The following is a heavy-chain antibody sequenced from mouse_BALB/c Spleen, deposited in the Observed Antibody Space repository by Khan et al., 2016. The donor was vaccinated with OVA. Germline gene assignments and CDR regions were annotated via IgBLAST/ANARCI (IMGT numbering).Heavy chain of an antibody. Sequence: QVQLKESGPGLVAPSQSLSITCTVSGFSLNSYGVNWVRQPPGKGLEWLGVIWGDGSTNYHSALKSRLIISKDKSKCQVFLKLNSLQTDDTATYYCAKFTPDYYSMDYWGQGTSVTVSS. CDR1: GFSLNSYG. J-gene: IGHJ4*01. CDR2: IWGDGST. D-gene: IGHD1-1*01. V-gene: IGHV2-3*01. CDR3: AKFTPDYYSMDY.